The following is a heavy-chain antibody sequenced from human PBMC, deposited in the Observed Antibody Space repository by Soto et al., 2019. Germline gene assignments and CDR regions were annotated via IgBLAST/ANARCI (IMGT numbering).Heavy chain of an antibody. Sequence: EVQLVESGGGLVQPGGSLRLSCAASGFTVSNNYMIWFRLPPGKGLEWVSLIYSGGTTYYADSVKGRFTISRDNSKNLLYLQMNSLRIDDTTVYYCARNGWGRATGGMWGLGTLVTVSS. CDR2: IYSGGTT. CDR3: ARNGWGRATGGM. D-gene: IGHD1-26*01. CDR1: GFTVSNNY. V-gene: IGHV3-53*01. J-gene: IGHJ4*02.